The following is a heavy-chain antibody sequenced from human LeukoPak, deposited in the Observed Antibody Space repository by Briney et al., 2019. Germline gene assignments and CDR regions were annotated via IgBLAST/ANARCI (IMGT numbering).Heavy chain of an antibody. J-gene: IGHJ4*02. V-gene: IGHV3-23*01. Sequence: GSLRLSCAAPGFTFSSSAMSWVRQAPGKGLEWVSTISGSGDRTYYADSVKGRFTISRDNSKNTLFLHMNSLRAEDTAVYSCAKGYYGSGSYGWFDYWGQGTLVTVSS. CDR2: ISGSGDRT. CDR1: GFTFSSSA. CDR3: AKGYYGSGSYGWFDY. D-gene: IGHD3-10*01.